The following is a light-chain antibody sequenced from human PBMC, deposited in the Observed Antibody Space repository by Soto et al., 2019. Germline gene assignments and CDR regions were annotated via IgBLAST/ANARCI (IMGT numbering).Light chain of an antibody. CDR3: SSYRSSSTYV. J-gene: IGLJ1*01. V-gene: IGLV2-14*01. Sequence: QSALTQPASVSGSPGQSITISCTGTSSDVRGYNYVSWYQQHPGKAPKLMIYDVSNRPSGDSNRFSGSKSGNTASLTISGLQAEDEADYYCSSYRSSSTYVFGTGAKVTVL. CDR1: SSDVRGYNY. CDR2: DVS.